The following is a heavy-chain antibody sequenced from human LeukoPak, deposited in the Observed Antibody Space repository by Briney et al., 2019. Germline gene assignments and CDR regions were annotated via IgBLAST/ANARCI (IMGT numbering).Heavy chain of an antibody. V-gene: IGHV1-2*02. D-gene: IGHD1-26*01. J-gene: IGHJ4*02. CDR3: VRAAKWELLRGGLDY. CDR1: GYTFTDYY. CDR2: IHPNSGGT. Sequence: ASVKVTCKASGYTFTDYYMHWVRQAPGQGLEWMGWIHPNSGGTKYAQKFQGRVTMTRDTSISTAYMEVSSLRSDDTAVYYCVRAAKWELLRGGLDYWGQGTLVTVSS.